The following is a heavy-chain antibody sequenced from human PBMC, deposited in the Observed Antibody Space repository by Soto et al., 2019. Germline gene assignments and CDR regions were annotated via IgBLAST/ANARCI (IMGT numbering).Heavy chain of an antibody. CDR1: GFSFSGYG. CDR3: AQTLLLNSGSEDDT. J-gene: IGHJ5*02. V-gene: IGHV3-30*18. D-gene: IGHD1-26*01. Sequence: QVQLVESGGGVVQPGRSLRLSCAASGFSFSGYGMHWVRQAPDKGLEWVAIISYDGGNKYYAESVKGRFTISRDNSKNTVYLQMSSLRSEDTAVYYCAQTLLLNSGSEDDTWGQGTLVTVSS. CDR2: ISYDGGNK.